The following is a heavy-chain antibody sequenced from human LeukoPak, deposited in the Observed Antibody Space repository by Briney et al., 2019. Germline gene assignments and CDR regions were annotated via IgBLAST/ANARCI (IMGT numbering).Heavy chain of an antibody. CDR1: GFTFSSYG. D-gene: IGHD2-21*02. V-gene: IGHV3-30*03. Sequence: GGSLRLSCAASGFTFSSYGMHWVRQAPGKGLEWVAVISYDGSNKYYADSVKGRFTVSRDNSKNTLYLQMNSLRSEDTAVYYCARGHSDCGGDCYVDYWGQGTLVTVSS. J-gene: IGHJ4*02. CDR3: ARGHSDCGGDCYVDY. CDR2: ISYDGSNK.